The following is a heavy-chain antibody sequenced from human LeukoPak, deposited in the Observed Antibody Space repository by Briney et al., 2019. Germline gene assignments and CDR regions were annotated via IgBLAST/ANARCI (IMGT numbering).Heavy chain of an antibody. J-gene: IGHJ5*02. D-gene: IGHD2-15*01. V-gene: IGHV4-39*01. CDR2: IYYSGST. CDR3: ARQSDIVVVVAATLNWFDP. CDR1: GGSISSSSYY. Sequence: PSETLSLTCTVSGGSISSSSYYWGWIRHPPGKGLEWIGRIYYSGSTYYNPSLKSRVTISVDTSKNQFSLKLSSVTAADTAVYYCARQSDIVVVVAATLNWFDPWGQGTLVTVSS.